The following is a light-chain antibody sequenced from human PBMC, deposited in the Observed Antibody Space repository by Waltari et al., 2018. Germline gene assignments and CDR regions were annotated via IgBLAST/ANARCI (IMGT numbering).Light chain of an antibody. CDR2: VHN. J-gene: IGLJ2*01. Sequence: SSVLTQDPAVSVALGQTVRITCQGESLRKYYASWYQQRPGQGPILVLFVHNNRPSGIPDRFSGSTSGATASLTITGAQAEDEADYYCHSRDATSTRVFGGGT. CDR1: SLRKYY. CDR3: HSRDATSTRV. V-gene: IGLV3-19*01.